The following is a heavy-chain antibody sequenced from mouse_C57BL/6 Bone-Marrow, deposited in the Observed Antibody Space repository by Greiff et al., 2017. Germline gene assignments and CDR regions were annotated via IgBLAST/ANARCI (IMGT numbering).Heavy chain of an antibody. D-gene: IGHD2-5*01. CDR1: GFTFSSYG. CDR3: ARQFSYSNYDYFDY. CDR2: ISSGGSYT. Sequence: VQLKQSGGDLVKPGGSLKLSCAASGFTFSSYGMSWVPQTPDKRLEWVATISSGGSYTYYPDSVKGRFTISRDNAKNTLYLQMSSLKSEDTAMYYCARQFSYSNYDYFDYWGQGTTLTVSS. V-gene: IGHV5-6*01. J-gene: IGHJ2*01.